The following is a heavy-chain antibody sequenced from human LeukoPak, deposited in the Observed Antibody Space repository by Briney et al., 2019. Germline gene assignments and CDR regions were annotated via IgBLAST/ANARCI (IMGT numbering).Heavy chain of an antibody. D-gene: IGHD2-2*01. V-gene: IGHV1-2*02. CDR3: ARAVRYCSSTSPNTPTTCADGDFDY. CDR1: GYTFTGYY. CDR2: INPNSGGT. Sequence: ASVKVSCKASGYTFTGYYMHWVRQAPGQGLEWMGWINPNSGGTNYAQKFQGRVTMTRDTSISTAYMELRSLRSDDTAVYYCARAVRYCSSTSPNTPTTCADGDFDYWGQGTLVTVSS. J-gene: IGHJ4*02.